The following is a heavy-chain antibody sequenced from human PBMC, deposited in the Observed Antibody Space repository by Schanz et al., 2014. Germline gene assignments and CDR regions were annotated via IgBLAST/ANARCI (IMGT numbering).Heavy chain of an antibody. CDR3: AKDAPYPFDL. Sequence: EVQLLESGGGLVQPGGSLRLSCAASGFTFSSYAMSWVRQAPGKGLEWVSAISGDHRNTFYADSVKGRFTISRDNSKNTLYPQMNSLRAEDTAIYYCAKDAPYPFDLWGRGTLITVSS. J-gene: IGHJ2*01. CDR2: ISGDHRNT. CDR1: GFTFSSYA. V-gene: IGHV3-23*01.